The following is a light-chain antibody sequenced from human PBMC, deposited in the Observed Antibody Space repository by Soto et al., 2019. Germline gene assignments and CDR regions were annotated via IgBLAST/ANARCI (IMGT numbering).Light chain of an antibody. CDR2: DDT. CDR1: NLQTKN. V-gene: IGLV3-21*02. J-gene: IGLJ2*01. CDR3: QVWDTNSGAV. Sequence: SYELTQPPSVSVAPGQTAIITCGGDNLQTKNVHWYQQRPGQAPVLVMYDDTKRPSGIPERFSGSSSGNLATLTLIRVESRDEADYYCQVWDTNSGAVFGGGTKLTVL.